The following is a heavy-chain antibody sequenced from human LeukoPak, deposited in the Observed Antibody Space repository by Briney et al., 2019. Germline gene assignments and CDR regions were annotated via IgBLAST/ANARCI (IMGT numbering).Heavy chain of an antibody. CDR1: GGSITSYY. CDR3: ARENGYRYDY. D-gene: IGHD5-18*01. J-gene: IGHJ4*02. CDR2: IYYSGST. V-gene: IGHV4-59*01. Sequence: SETLSLIRTVSGGSITSYYWSWIRQPPGKGLEWIGSIYYSGSTNYNPSLKSRVTISVDTSKNQFSLKLSSVTAADTALYYCARENGYRYDYWGQGTLVTVSS.